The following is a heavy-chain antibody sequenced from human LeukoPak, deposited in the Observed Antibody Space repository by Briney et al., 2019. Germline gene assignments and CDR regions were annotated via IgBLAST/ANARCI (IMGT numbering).Heavy chain of an antibody. V-gene: IGHV1-46*01. CDR1: GYTFTSYY. Sequence: ASVKVSCKASGYTFTSYYMHWVRQAPGQGLEWMGIINPSGGSTSYAQKFQGRVTMTRDMSTSTVYMELSSLRSEDTAVYYCARAGIAAAGNDAFDIWGQGTMATVSS. CDR2: INPSGGST. CDR3: ARAGIAAAGNDAFDI. J-gene: IGHJ3*02. D-gene: IGHD6-13*01.